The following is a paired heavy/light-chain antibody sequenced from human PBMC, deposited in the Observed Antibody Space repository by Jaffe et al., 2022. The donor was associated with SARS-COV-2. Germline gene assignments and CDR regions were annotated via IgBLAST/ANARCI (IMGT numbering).Light chain of an antibody. V-gene: IGKV2-24*01. CDR1: QSLVHSNGNTY. Sequence: DIVMTQTPLSSPVTLGQPASISCRSSQSLVHSNGNTYLSWLQQRPGQPPRLLIYKISNRFSGVPDRFSGSGAGTDFTLKISRVEAEDVGVYYCMQATQFPYTFGQGTKLEIK. CDR3: MQATQFPYT. CDR2: KIS. J-gene: IGKJ2*01.
Heavy chain of an antibody. Sequence: EVQLVESGGGLVQPGGSLRLSCAASGFTFSNYEINWVRQAPGKGLEWVSYISTSGSTTYYADSVKGRFTIARDNAKNSLYLQMNSLRADDTAVYYCARALLVGPDYWGQGTLVTVSS. V-gene: IGHV3-48*03. J-gene: IGHJ4*02. CDR1: GFTFSNYE. CDR3: ARALLVGPDY. D-gene: IGHD2-15*01. CDR2: ISTSGSTT.